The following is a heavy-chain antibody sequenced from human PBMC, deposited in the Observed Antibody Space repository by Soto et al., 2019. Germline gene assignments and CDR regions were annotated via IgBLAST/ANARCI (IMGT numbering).Heavy chain of an antibody. J-gene: IGHJ3*02. V-gene: IGHV3-23*01. CDR3: AKDLIANNRVWESFDI. Sequence: PGGSLRLSWAASGFNIPAYAMNLGRQASGKGPQWVSGLVGSGADINYADSVRGRFTISRDTSRNTLYLQMNSLRDEDTAAYYCAKDLIANNRVWESFDISRRAPKVTV. CDR1: GFNIPAYA. CDR2: LVGSGADI. D-gene: IGHD3-16*01.